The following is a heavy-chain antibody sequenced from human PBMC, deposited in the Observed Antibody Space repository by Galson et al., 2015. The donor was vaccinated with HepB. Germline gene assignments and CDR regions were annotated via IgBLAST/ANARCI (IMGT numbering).Heavy chain of an antibody. CDR2: IYPGDSDT. J-gene: IGHJ4*02. V-gene: IGHV5-51*01. Sequence: QSGAEVKKPGESLKISCKGSGYSFTNYWIAWVRQMPGKGLEWMGTIYPGDSDTRYSPAFQSQVTISADKSINTAYLQWSSLKASDSAMYYCARRAATIGYFEYWGQGTLVTVSS. CDR1: GYSFTNYW. CDR3: ARRAATIGYFEY. D-gene: IGHD5-12*01.